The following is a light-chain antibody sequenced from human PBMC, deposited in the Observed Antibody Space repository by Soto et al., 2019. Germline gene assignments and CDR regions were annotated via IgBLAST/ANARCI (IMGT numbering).Light chain of an antibody. CDR2: DVT. Sequence: QSALTQPRSVSGSPGQSVTISCTGTSSDVGGYKYVSWYQQHPDKAPKLVIYDVTKRPSGVPDRFSGSTSGNTASLTISGLQAEYEGDYHCCSYAGSSTRVFGTGTKVTVL. CDR1: SSDVGGYKY. V-gene: IGLV2-11*01. CDR3: CSYAGSSTRV. J-gene: IGLJ1*01.